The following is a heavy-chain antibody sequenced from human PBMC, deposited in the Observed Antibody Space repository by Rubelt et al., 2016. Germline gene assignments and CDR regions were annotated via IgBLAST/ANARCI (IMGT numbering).Heavy chain of an antibody. J-gene: IGHJ4*02. CDR2: VSSDGNNK. D-gene: IGHD1-26*01. Sequence: GKGLEWVAVVSSDGNNKYYADSVKGRFTISRDNAKNSLYLQMNSLRAEDTAVYYCARGEVGATGSFDYWGQGTLVTVSS. CDR3: ARGEVGATGSFDY. V-gene: IGHV3-30*04.